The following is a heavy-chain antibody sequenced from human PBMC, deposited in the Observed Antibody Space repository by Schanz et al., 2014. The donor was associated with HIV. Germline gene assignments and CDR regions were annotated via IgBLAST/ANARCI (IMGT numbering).Heavy chain of an antibody. CDR3: AIRTPMISFGAFDI. V-gene: IGHV3-33*08. D-gene: IGHD3-16*01. Sequence: QVQLVESGGGVVQPGRSLRLSCAASGFTFSSFAMNWVRQAPGKGLEWVALIYYDGTNKYYTDSVKGRFTISRDNSKKMLFLQMNRLRAEDTAVYYCAIRTPMISFGAFDIWGRGTMVTVSS. CDR1: GFTFSSFA. CDR2: IYYDGTNK. J-gene: IGHJ3*02.